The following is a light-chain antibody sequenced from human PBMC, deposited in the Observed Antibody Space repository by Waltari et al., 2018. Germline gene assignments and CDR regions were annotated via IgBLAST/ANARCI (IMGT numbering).Light chain of an antibody. CDR1: SSNIGAGYD. CDR3: QSSDIWLSGHAV. Sequence: QSVLTQPPSVSGAPGQRVTISCTGSSSNIGAGYDVHWYQQLPGTAPKLLVYGNTNRPSGVADRCSGAKSGTSASLAITGLQAEDEADYYCQSSDIWLSGHAVFGGGTRLIVL. CDR2: GNT. V-gene: IGLV1-40*01. J-gene: IGLJ2*01.